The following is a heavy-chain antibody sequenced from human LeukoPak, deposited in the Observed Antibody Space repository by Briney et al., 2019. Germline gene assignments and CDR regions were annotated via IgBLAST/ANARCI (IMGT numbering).Heavy chain of an antibody. D-gene: IGHD4-17*01. V-gene: IGHV1-18*01. Sequence: ASVKVSCKASGDTFTTYSINWARQAPGQGLECIGWISGYNSNTNYTQKFQGRVTMTTDTSTSTAYMELRSLRSDDTAVYYCARPKHDYGDYRDAFDLWGQGTVVTVSS. CDR3: ARPKHDYGDYRDAFDL. CDR1: GDTFTTYS. J-gene: IGHJ3*01. CDR2: ISGYNSNT.